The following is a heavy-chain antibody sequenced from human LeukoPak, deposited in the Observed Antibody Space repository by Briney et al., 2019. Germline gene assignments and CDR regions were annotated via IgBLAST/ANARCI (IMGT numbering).Heavy chain of an antibody. J-gene: IGHJ5*02. CDR3: AKGAGPPWFDP. CDR2: MSSSGIS. D-gene: IGHD6-19*01. Sequence: SETLSLTCAVSGGSFRGYFWSWIRQPAGKGLEWIGRMSSSGISTYSPSLKSRVTISIDTSRNQFSMNLNSVTAADTAVYYCAKGAGPPWFDPWGQGTLVTVSS. V-gene: IGHV4-4*07. CDR1: GGSFRGYF.